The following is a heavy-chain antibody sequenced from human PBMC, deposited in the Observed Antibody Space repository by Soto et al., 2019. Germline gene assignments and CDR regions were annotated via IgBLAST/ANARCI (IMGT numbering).Heavy chain of an antibody. V-gene: IGHV3-30-3*01. CDR2: ISYDGSNK. Sequence: QVQLVESGGGVVQPGRSLRLSCAASGFTFSSYAMHWVRQAPGKGLEWVAVISYDGSNKYYADSVKGRFTISRDNSKNTLYLQMNSLSAEDTAVYHCARDYYRFNSGYGFSMDVWGQGTTVTVSS. D-gene: IGHD5-12*01. CDR1: GFTFSSYA. J-gene: IGHJ6*02. CDR3: ARDYYRFNSGYGFSMDV.